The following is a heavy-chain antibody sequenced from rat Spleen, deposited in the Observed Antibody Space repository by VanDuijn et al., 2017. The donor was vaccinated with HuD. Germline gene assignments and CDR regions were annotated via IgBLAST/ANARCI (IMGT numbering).Heavy chain of an antibody. D-gene: IGHD1-8*01. CDR1: GFTXXKYY. V-gene: IGHV5-25*01. J-gene: IGHJ3*01. CDR3: ARLSEKFLTTVAPGWFTY. Sequence: EVQLVESGGGLVHPGRXXNISCSXXGFTXXKYYXXWVXXXPTKXLEWVESIGTGGGNTYYRDSGTGRFTISRDNAKSTLYLQMDSLKSDDTATYYCARLSEKFLTTVAPGWFTYWGQGTLVTVSS. CDR2: IGTGGGNT.